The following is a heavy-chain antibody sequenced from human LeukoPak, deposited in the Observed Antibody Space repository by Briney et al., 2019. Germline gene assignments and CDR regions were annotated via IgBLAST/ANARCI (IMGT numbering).Heavy chain of an antibody. D-gene: IGHD3-22*01. CDR3: AKDYYDSSGFADY. CDR2: IDRRGSDI. CDR1: GFTFSDHY. V-gene: IGHV3-11*01. J-gene: IGHJ4*02. Sequence: GGSLRLSCAASGFTFSDHYMTWIRQAPGEGLEWVSYIDRRGSDIYYADSVKGRFTISRDNAKNSLYLQMNSLRAEETAVYYRAKDYYDSSGFADYWGQGTLVTVSS.